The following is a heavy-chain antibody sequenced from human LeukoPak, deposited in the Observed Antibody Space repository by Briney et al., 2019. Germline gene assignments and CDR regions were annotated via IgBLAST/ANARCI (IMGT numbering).Heavy chain of an antibody. D-gene: IGHD3-10*01. CDR2: ISGSGGRI. V-gene: IGHV3-23*01. CDR1: GFTFSSYG. Sequence: GGTLRLSCAASGFTFSSYGMSWVRQAPGKGLEWVSDISGSGGRIYYADSVKGGFTISRDNSKKTLYMQMNSLRDEDTAVYYCAKPVGASREYYYGSGSYGGWGQGTLVTVSS. CDR3: AKPVGASREYYYGSGSYGG. J-gene: IGHJ4*02.